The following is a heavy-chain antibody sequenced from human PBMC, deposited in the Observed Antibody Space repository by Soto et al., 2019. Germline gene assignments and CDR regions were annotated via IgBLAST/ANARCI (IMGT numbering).Heavy chain of an antibody. CDR2: FIPVVAMA. J-gene: IGHJ6*02. Sequence: SVKVSCKTSGGTLSSFAISWVRQAPGQGLEWVGTFIPVVAMAKYGQKFQGRVTITADQSTNTMFMELSSLRYEDTAMYYCASSPRGYCSSTSCRELGNYYGMDVWGQGTTVTVSS. V-gene: IGHV1-69*04. D-gene: IGHD2-2*01. CDR1: GGTLSSFA. CDR3: ASSPRGYCSSTSCRELGNYYGMDV.